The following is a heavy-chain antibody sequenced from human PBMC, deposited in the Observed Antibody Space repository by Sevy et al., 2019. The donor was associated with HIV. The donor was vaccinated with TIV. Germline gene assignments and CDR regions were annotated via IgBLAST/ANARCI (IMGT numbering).Heavy chain of an antibody. V-gene: IGHV1-8*01. CDR1: GYTFTNYD. J-gene: IGHJ5*02. CDR3: ASTMVRGAFTYGFHP. CDR2: MNPKSGNT. Sequence: ASVKVSCKASGYTFTNYDINWVRQATGQGLEWMGWMNPKSGNTGYAQKFQGRVSMTRNNSITTAYMELNSLRSDDTAVYYCASTMVRGAFTYGFHPWGQGTQVTVSS. D-gene: IGHD3-10*01.